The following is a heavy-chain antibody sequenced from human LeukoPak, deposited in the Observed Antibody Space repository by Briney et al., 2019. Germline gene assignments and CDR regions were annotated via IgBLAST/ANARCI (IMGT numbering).Heavy chain of an antibody. CDR3: ARDSNVTPTGNFDY. CDR1: GGSISTSSYY. D-gene: IGHD4-23*01. V-gene: IGHV4-39*07. J-gene: IGHJ4*02. CDR2: FYYSGST. Sequence: SETLSLTCTVSGGSISTSSYYWGWLRQPPGKGLEWIGTFYYSGSTYYNPSLKSRVTISVDKSSNHFSLRLSSVTAADTAVYYCARDSNVTPTGNFDYWGQGTLVTVSS.